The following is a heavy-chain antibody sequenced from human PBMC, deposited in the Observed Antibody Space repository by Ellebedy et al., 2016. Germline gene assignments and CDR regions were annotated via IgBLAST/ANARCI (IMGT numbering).Heavy chain of an antibody. J-gene: IGHJ3*02. CDR1: GGSFSDFH. D-gene: IGHD3-10*01. CDR3: ARWFGERGIDI. V-gene: IGHV4-34*01. Sequence: SETLSLXCAVYGGSFSDFHWSWIRQPPGKGLEWIGQINHSGSTNYNPSLKSRVTISVDTSKNQFSLKLNSVTAADTAVYYCARWFGERGIDIWGQGTMVTVSS. CDR2: INHSGST.